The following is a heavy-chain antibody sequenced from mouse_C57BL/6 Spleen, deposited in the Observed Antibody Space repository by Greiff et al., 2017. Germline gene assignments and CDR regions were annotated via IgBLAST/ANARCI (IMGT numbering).Heavy chain of an antibody. V-gene: IGHV1-55*01. D-gene: IGHD1-1*01. CDR2: ISPGSGST. J-gene: IGHJ4*01. CDR1: GYTFTSYW. CDR3: AREGTTVVATDYAMDY. Sequence: VQLQQPGAELVKPGASVKMSCKASGYTFTSYWITWVKPRPGQGLEWIGDISPGSGSTNYNEKFKSKATLTVNTSSSTAYMQLSSLTSEDSAVYYCAREGTTVVATDYAMDYWGQGTSVTVSS.